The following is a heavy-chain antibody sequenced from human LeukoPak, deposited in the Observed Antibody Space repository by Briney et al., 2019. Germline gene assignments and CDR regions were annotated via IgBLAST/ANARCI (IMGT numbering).Heavy chain of an antibody. CDR3: ARGPQYDYVWGSYRYYAFDI. J-gene: IGHJ3*02. D-gene: IGHD3-16*02. Sequence: SETLSLTCAVYGGSFSGHYWSWIRQPPGKGLEWIGEINHSGSTNYNPSLKSRVTISVDTSKNQFSLKLSSVTAADTAVYYRARGPQYDYVWGSYRYYAFDIWGQGTMVTASS. V-gene: IGHV4-34*01. CDR2: INHSGST. CDR1: GGSFSGHY.